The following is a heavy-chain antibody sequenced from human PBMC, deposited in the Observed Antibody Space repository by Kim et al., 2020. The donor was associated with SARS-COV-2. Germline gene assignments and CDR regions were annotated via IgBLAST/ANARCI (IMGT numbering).Heavy chain of an antibody. CDR3: AREAADILTGYSHYYYYGMDV. CDR1: GGSISSGGYY. Sequence: SETLSLTCTVSGGSISSGGYYWSWIRQHPGKGLEWIGYIYYSGSTYYNPSLKSRVTISVDTSKNQFSLKLSSVTAADTSVYYCAREAADILTGYSHYYYYGMDVWGQGTTVTVSS. J-gene: IGHJ6*02. V-gene: IGHV4-31*03. CDR2: IYYSGST. D-gene: IGHD3-9*01.